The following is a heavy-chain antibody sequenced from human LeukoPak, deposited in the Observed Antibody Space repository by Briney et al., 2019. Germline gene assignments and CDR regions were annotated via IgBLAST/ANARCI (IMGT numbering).Heavy chain of an antibody. D-gene: IGHD5-12*01. Sequence: PGGSLRLSCAASGFTVSSNYMSWVRQAPGKGREWVSVIYSGGSTYYADSVKGRVTISRDNSKNTLYLQMNSLRAEDTAVYYCARELWLQSLYYYYGMDVWGQGTTVTVSS. CDR1: GFTVSSNY. CDR3: ARELWLQSLYYYYGMDV. J-gene: IGHJ6*02. V-gene: IGHV3-66*01. CDR2: IYSGGST.